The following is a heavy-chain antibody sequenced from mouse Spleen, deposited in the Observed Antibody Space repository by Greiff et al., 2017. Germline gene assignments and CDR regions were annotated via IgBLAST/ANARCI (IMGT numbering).Heavy chain of an antibody. V-gene: IGHV2-6*02. D-gene: IGHD2-2*01. CDR3: ARRGGYGYDEGFAY. Sequence: QVQLQQSGPGLVAPSQSLSITCTVSGFSLTSYGVHWVRQPPGKGLEWLVVIWSDGSTTYNSALKSRLSISKDNSKSQVFLKMNSLQTDDTAMYYCARRGGYGYDEGFAYWGQGTLVTVSA. J-gene: IGHJ3*01. CDR1: GFSLTSYG. CDR2: IWSDGST.